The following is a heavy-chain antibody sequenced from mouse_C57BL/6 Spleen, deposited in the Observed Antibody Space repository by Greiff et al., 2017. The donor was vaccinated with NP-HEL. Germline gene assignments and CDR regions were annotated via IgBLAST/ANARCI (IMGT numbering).Heavy chain of an antibody. CDR2: IRNKANGYTT. J-gene: IGHJ1*03. V-gene: IGHV7-3*01. CDR3: ARSFYGSRYFDV. CDR1: GFTFTDYY. D-gene: IGHD1-1*01. Sequence: EVMLVESGGGLVQPGGSLSLSCAASGFTFTDYYMSWVRQPPGKALEWLGFIRNKANGYTTEYSASVKGRFTISRDNSQSILYLQMNALRAEDSATYYFARSFYGSRYFDVWGTGTTVTVSS.